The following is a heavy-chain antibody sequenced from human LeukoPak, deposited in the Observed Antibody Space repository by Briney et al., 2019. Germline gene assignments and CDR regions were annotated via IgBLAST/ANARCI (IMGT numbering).Heavy chain of an antibody. CDR2: ISGSGDST. Sequence: SGGTLRLSCAASGFTFSSYGMSWVRQAPGKGLEWVSGISGSGDSTYYADSVKGRFTISRDNFKNTLYLQLNSLRAEDTAVYYCAKDRRPKRGYCSSGSCYVPDYFDYWGQGTLVTVSS. J-gene: IGHJ4*02. CDR1: GFTFSSYG. D-gene: IGHD2-15*01. V-gene: IGHV3-23*01. CDR3: AKDRRPKRGYCSSGSCYVPDYFDY.